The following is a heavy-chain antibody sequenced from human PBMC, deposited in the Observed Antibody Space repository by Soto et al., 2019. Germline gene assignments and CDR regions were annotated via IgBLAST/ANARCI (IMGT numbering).Heavy chain of an antibody. V-gene: IGHV6-1*01. CDR2: TYYRSKWYN. CDR3: ASFFWSSGCYEYYYYGMDV. CDR1: GDSVSSNSAA. Sequence: SQTLSLTCAISGDSVSSNSAAWNWIRQSPSRGLEWLGRTYYRSKWYNDYAVSVKSRITINPDTSKNQFSLQLNSVTPEDTAVYYCASFFWSSGCYEYYYYGMDVWGKGTTVTVSS. J-gene: IGHJ6*04. D-gene: IGHD6-19*01.